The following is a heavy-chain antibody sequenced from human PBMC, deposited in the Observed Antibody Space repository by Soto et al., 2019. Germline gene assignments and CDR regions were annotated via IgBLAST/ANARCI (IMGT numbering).Heavy chain of an antibody. Sequence: QVPLVQSGAEVKKPGASVKVSCKASGYTFTSYDINWVRQATGQGLEWMGWMNPNSGNTGYAQKFQGRVTMTRNTSTSTAYMERSSLRSEDTAVYYCARGGSSGWYAYYYYYMDVWGKGTTVTVSS. CDR2: MNPNSGNT. V-gene: IGHV1-8*01. J-gene: IGHJ6*03. CDR3: ARGGSSGWYAYYYYYMDV. CDR1: GYTFTSYD. D-gene: IGHD6-19*01.